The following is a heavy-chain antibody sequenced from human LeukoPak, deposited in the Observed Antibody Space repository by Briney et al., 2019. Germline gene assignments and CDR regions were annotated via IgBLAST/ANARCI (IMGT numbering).Heavy chain of an antibody. D-gene: IGHD6-19*01. Sequence: GASVKVSCKASGYTFTGYYMHWVRQAPGQGREWMGWINPNSGGTNYAQKFQGRVTMTRDTSISTAYMELSRLRSDDTAVYYCARDPSGTYSSGWPYYFDYWGQGTLVTVSS. V-gene: IGHV1-2*02. CDR2: INPNSGGT. J-gene: IGHJ4*02. CDR1: GYTFTGYY. CDR3: ARDPSGTYSSGWPYYFDY.